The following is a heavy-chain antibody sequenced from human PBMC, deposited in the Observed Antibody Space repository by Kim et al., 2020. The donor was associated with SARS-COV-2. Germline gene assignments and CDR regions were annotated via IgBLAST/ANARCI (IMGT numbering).Heavy chain of an antibody. D-gene: IGHD6-6*01. CDR2: IYYSGST. V-gene: IGHV4-31*03. J-gene: IGHJ5*02. Sequence: SETLSLTCTVSGGSISSGGYYWSWIRQHPGKGLEWIGYIYYSGSTYYNPSLKSRVTISVDTSKNQFSLKLSSVTAADTAVYYCARVRYSSSRGWFDPWGQGTLVTVSS. CDR1: GGSISSGGYY. CDR3: ARVRYSSSRGWFDP.